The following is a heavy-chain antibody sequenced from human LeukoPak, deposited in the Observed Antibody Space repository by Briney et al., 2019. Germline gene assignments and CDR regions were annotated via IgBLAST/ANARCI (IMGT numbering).Heavy chain of an antibody. D-gene: IGHD3-22*01. CDR2: ISYDGSNK. CDR3: AEIYDSSGYDGMDV. Sequence: GGSLRLSCAASGFTFSSYGMHWVRQAPGKGLEWVAVISYDGSNKYYADSVKGRFTISRDNSKNTLYLQMNSLRAEDTAVYYCAEIYDSSGYDGMDVWAKGPRSPSP. CDR1: GFTFSSYG. V-gene: IGHV3-30*18. J-gene: IGHJ6*02.